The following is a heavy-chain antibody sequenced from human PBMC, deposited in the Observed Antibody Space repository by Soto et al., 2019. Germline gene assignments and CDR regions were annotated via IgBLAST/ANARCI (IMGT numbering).Heavy chain of an antibody. CDR2: ISAGGDNT. CDR3: AFSSSGWYIHQGFDP. Sequence: GGSLRLSCAGSGFTFASYAMSWVRQAPGKGLEWVSSISAGGDNTYYADSVKGRFTISRDNSKNTLYLQMNSLRAGDTAVYYCAFSSSGWYIHQGFDPWGHGTLVTVSS. CDR1: GFTFASYA. J-gene: IGHJ5*02. V-gene: IGHV3-23*01. D-gene: IGHD6-19*01.